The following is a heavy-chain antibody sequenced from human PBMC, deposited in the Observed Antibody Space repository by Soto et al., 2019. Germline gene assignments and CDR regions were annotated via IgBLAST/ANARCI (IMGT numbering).Heavy chain of an antibody. CDR2: ISYDGSNK. Sequence: GGSLRLSCAASGFTFSSYGMHWVRQAPGKGLEWVAVISYDGSNKYYADSVKGRFTISRDNSKNTLYLQMNSLRAEDTAVYYCAKISDIARYCSSTSCYAMANENFDYWGQGTLVTVSS. J-gene: IGHJ4*02. D-gene: IGHD2-2*01. CDR3: AKISDIARYCSSTSCYAMANENFDY. V-gene: IGHV3-30*18. CDR1: GFTFSSYG.